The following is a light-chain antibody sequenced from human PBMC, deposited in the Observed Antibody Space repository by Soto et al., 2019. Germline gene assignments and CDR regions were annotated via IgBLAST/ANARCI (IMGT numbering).Light chain of an antibody. Sequence: QSVLTQPPSVSGAPGQRVTISCTGSSSNIGAGYDVHWYQQLPGTAPKLLIYANNNWPSGVPDRFSGSKSGTSASLAITGLQAEDEADYYCQSYDSSLSGHVVFGGGTKLTVL. CDR2: ANN. J-gene: IGLJ2*01. CDR3: QSYDSSLSGHVV. V-gene: IGLV1-40*01. CDR1: SSNIGAGYD.